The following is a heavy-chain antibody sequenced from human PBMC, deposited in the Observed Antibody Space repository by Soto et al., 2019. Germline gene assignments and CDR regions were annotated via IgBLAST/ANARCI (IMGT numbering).Heavy chain of an antibody. CDR2: ISDTGGST. V-gene: IGHV3-23*01. CDR3: AKPAYDILTGYRRRTPGFHFDS. Sequence: GGSLRLSCAASGFTFSTYDLSWVRQAPGEGLEWVSSISDTGGSTNYADSVKGRFVISRDNSKNTLYLRMNSLRAEDTAVYYCAKPAYDILTGYRRRTPGFHFDSWGQGTRVTVSS. J-gene: IGHJ4*02. CDR1: GFTFSTYD. D-gene: IGHD3-9*01.